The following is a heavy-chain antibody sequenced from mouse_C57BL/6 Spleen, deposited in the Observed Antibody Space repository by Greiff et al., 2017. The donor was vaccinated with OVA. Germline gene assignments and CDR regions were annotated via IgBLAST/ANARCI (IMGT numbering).Heavy chain of an antibody. CDR1: GYSITSGYY. V-gene: IGHV3-6*01. Sequence: EVQRVESGPGLVKPSQSLSLTCSVTGYSITSGYYWNWIRQFPGNKLEWMGYISYDGSNNYNPSLKNRISITRDTSKNQFFLKLNSVTTEDTATYYCASHSSGYKGGFDYWGQGTTLTVSS. CDR2: ISYDGSN. D-gene: IGHD3-2*02. CDR3: ASHSSGYKGGFDY. J-gene: IGHJ2*01.